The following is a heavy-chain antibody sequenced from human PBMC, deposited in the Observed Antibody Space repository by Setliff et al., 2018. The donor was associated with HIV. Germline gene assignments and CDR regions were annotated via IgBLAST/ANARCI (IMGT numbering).Heavy chain of an antibody. CDR2: ISDSGST. D-gene: IGHD2-21*01. J-gene: IGHJ6*03. CDR3: ARDNRVMALNYYYYMDV. CDR1: GGSISGHY. Sequence: PSETLSLTCTVSGGSISGHYWSWIRQPPGKGLEWVGYISDSGSTNYNPSLKSRVTISVDTSKNQFSLKLSSVTAADTAVYYCARDNRVMALNYYYYMDVWGKGTTVTVS. V-gene: IGHV4-59*11.